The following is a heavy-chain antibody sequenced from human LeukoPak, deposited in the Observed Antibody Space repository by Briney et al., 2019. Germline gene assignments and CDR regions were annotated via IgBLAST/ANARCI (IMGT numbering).Heavy chain of an antibody. Sequence: GGSLRLSCAASGFTHSRYATSCGRQAPGKGLEWVSGISGSGGSTYYADSVKGRFTISRDNSKNTEYLQMNSLRAEDTAVYYCVKDIVVIPARVGYFDLWRRSTLVTVFS. CDR3: VKDIVVIPARVGYFDL. CDR2: ISGSGGST. CDR1: GFTHSRYA. J-gene: IGHJ2*01. D-gene: IGHD2-2*01. V-gene: IGHV3-23*01.